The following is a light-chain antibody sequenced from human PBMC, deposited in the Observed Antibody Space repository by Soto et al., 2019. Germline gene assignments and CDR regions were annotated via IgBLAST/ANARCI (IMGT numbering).Light chain of an antibody. CDR3: QQYGGSPQT. Sequence: EIALTQSPGTLSLFPGERATLSCRASQSVRSAYLAWYQQKPGQAPRLLIYGASSRATGIPDRFSGSGSGTDFTLTIRRLEPEDFAVYYCQQYGGSPQTFGPGTKVEI. V-gene: IGKV3-20*01. CDR2: GAS. J-gene: IGKJ1*01. CDR1: QSVRSAY.